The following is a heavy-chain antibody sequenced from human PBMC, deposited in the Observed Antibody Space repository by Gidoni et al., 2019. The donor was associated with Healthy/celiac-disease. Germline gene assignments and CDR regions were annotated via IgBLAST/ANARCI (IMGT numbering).Heavy chain of an antibody. D-gene: IGHD6-19*01. CDR3: AKDRVKYSSGWLPSDAFDI. V-gene: IGHV3-9*01. CDR1: GCTFDDYA. Sequence: EVQLVESGGGLVQPGRYLRLSCAASGCTFDDYAMNWVRQAPGKGLEWVSGSSWNSGSIGYADSVKGRFTISRDNAKNSLYLQMNSLRAEDTALYYCAKDRVKYSSGWLPSDAFDIWGQGTMVTVSS. CDR2: SSWNSGSI. J-gene: IGHJ3*02.